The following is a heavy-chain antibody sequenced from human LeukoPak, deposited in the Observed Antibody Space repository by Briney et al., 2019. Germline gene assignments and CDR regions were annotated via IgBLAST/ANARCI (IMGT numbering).Heavy chain of an antibody. CDR1: GFTFSSYS. V-gene: IGHV3-48*01. CDR2: ISSSSSTI. J-gene: IGHJ4*02. CDR3: AREGIAARI. Sequence: GGSLRLSCAASGFTFSSYSMNWVRQAPGKGLEWVSYISSSSSTIHYADSVKGRFTISRDNAKNSVYLQMNSLRAEDTAVYYCAREGIAARIWGQGTLVTVSS. D-gene: IGHD6-6*01.